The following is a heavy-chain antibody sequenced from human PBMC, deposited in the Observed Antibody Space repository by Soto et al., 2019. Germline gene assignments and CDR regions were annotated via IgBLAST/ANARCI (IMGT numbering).Heavy chain of an antibody. J-gene: IGHJ4*02. CDR2: ISSSSSYI. D-gene: IGHD2-2*01. V-gene: IGHV3-21*01. CDR3: ARAFDLVVVPAAVDY. Sequence: EVQLVESGGGLVKPGGSLRLSCAASGFTFSSYSMNWVRQPPGKGVEWVSSISSSSSYIYYADSVKGRFTISRDNAKNSLYLQMNSLRAEDTAVYYCARAFDLVVVPAAVDYWGQGTLVTVSS. CDR1: GFTFSSYS.